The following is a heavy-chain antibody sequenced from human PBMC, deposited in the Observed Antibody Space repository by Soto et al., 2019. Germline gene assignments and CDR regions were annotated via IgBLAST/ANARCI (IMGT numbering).Heavy chain of an antibody. D-gene: IGHD5-12*01. CDR2: IYWDDDK. J-gene: IGHJ4*02. CDR1: GFSLSTTGVA. Sequence: QITLKESGPTLVRPTQTLTLTCTFSGFSLSTTGVAVAWIRQPPGEAPEWLALIYWDDDKRYNSSLKSRLTITKDTSRDQVVLAMTNMDPMDTATYFCAHSQRGPRDFWGPGILVTVSS. V-gene: IGHV2-5*02. CDR3: AHSQRGPRDF.